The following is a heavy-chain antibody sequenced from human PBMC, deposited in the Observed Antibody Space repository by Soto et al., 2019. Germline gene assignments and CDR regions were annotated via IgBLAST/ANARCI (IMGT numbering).Heavy chain of an antibody. CDR1: GYTFTSYD. J-gene: IGHJ6*02. D-gene: IGHD3-10*01. V-gene: IGHV1-8*01. CDR2: MNPNSGNT. CDR3: ARWSRTRVLCGMDV. Sequence: QVQLVPSGAEVKKPGASVKVSCKASGYTFTSYDINWVRQATGQGLEWMGWMNPNSGNTGYAQKFQGRVTMTRNTSISTAYMELSSVRSEDTAVYYCARWSRTRVLCGMDVWGQGTTVTVSS.